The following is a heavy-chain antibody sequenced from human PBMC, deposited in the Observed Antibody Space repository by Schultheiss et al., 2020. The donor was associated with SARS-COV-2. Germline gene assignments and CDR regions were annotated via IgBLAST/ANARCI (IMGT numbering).Heavy chain of an antibody. CDR3: ARDKGGGYHAYYFDY. J-gene: IGHJ4*02. D-gene: IGHD5-12*01. CDR2: IYYSGST. V-gene: IGHV4-59*12. Sequence: SQTLSLTCTVSGGSLRSYYWSWIRQPPGKGLEWIGYIYYSGSTNYNPSLKSRVTISLDTSKNQFSLKLSSVTAADTAVYYCARDKGGGYHAYYFDYWGQGTLVTVSS. CDR1: GGSLRSYY.